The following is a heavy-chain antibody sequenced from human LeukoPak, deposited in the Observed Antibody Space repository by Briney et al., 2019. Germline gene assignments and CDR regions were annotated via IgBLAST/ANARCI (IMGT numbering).Heavy chain of an antibody. J-gene: IGHJ4*02. D-gene: IGHD1-26*01. CDR1: GGSISSGGYY. CDR3: AREFSGSYRALDY. V-gene: IGHV4-61*02. Sequence: SETLSLTCTVSGGSISSGGYYWSWIRQPAGKELEWIGRIYTSGSTNYNPSLRSRVTMSVDTSKNQFSLQLSPVTAADTAVYYCAREFSGSYRALDYWGQGTLVTVSS. CDR2: IYTSGST.